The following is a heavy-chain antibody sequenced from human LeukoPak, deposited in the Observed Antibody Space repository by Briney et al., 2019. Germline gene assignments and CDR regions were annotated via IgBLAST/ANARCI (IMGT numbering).Heavy chain of an antibody. CDR2: IYYSGST. J-gene: IGHJ4*02. CDR3: ARHWDTAMVYFDY. V-gene: IGHV4-39*01. D-gene: IGHD5-18*01. CDR1: GGSISSSSYY. Sequence: SETLSLTCTVSGGSISSSSYYWGWIRQPPGKGLEWIGSIYYSGSTYYNPSLKSRVTISVDTSKNQFSLKLSSVAAADTAVYYCARHWDTAMVYFDYWGQGTLVTVSS.